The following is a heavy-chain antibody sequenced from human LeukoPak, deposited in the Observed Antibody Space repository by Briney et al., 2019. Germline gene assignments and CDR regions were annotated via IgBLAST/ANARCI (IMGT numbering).Heavy chain of an antibody. CDR1: GFTFSSYD. J-gene: IGHJ4*02. Sequence: GGSLRLSCAASGFTFSSYDMSWVRQAPGKGLEWVSGITGSGGITYYADSVKGRFTISRDNSKNTLYLQMNGLRADDTAVYYCAKRDTYGSGSSPFDYWGQGTLVTVSS. D-gene: IGHD3-10*01. CDR3: AKRDTYGSGSSPFDY. CDR2: ITGSGGIT. V-gene: IGHV3-23*01.